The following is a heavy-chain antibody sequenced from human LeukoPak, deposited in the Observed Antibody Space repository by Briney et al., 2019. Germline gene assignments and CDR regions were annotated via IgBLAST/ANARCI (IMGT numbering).Heavy chain of an antibody. CDR1: GFTFNNYN. V-gene: IGHV3-21*01. D-gene: IGHD5-24*01. J-gene: IGHJ4*02. Sequence: SGGPLRLSCAASGFTFNNYNMNWVRQAPGKGLEWVSSISSSSSYIYYADSVKGRFTISRDNAKNSLYLQMNSLRVEDTAVYYCARDRDFDYWGQGTLVTVSS. CDR3: ARDRDFDY. CDR2: ISSSSSYI.